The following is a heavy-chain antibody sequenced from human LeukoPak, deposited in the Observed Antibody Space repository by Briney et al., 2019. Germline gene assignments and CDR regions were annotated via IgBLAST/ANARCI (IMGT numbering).Heavy chain of an antibody. CDR1: GFTFSSYG. CDR2: IWYDGSNK. Sequence: GGSLRLSCAASGFTFSSYGMHWVRQAPGKGLEWVAVIWYDGSNKYYADSVKGRFTISRDNSKNTLYLQMNSLRAEDTAVYYCAKGLSGGGQRGYFDYWGQGTLVTVSS. J-gene: IGHJ4*02. CDR3: AKGLSGGGQRGYFDY. V-gene: IGHV3-30*02. D-gene: IGHD4-23*01.